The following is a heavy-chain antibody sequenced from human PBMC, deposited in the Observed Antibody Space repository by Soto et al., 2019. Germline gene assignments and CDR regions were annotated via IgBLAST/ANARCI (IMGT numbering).Heavy chain of an antibody. J-gene: IGHJ4*02. CDR1: GFTVSTNY. D-gene: IGHD3-10*01. CDR3: ARVSSYYVSGGGVLDS. V-gene: IGHV3-66*01. Sequence: GGSLRLCCAVPGFTVSTNYMSWVRQAPGKGLECVSIIYNDGNTYYADSVKGRFTTSRDSAQNTLYLQMDNLRVDDTAVYHCARVSSYYVSGGGVLDSWGPGTLVTVSS. CDR2: IYNDGNT.